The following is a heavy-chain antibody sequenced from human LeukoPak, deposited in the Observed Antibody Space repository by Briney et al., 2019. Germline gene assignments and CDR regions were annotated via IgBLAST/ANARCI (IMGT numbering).Heavy chain of an antibody. CDR2: INPSGGTT. J-gene: IGHJ4*02. D-gene: IGHD3-22*01. CDR3: ARGSNYYYDVTADYPRY. CDR1: GYTFTTYY. Sequence: GASVKVSCKTSGYTFTTYYIHWVRQAPGQGLEWLGIINPSGGTTTYAQKFQGRVTMTRDTSTSTVYMELNTLRSEDTAVYHCARGSNYYYDVTADYPRYWGQGALVTVSS. V-gene: IGHV1-46*01.